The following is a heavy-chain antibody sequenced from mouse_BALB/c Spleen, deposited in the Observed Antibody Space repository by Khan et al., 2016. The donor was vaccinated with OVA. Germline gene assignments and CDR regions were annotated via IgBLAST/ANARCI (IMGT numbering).Heavy chain of an antibody. CDR1: GYSITSDYA. CDR3: ARRGAGGLRRYFDY. CDR2: ISYSGST. J-gene: IGHJ2*01. V-gene: IGHV3-2*02. D-gene: IGHD2-4*01. Sequence: EVQLQESGPGLVKPSQSLSLTCTVTGYSITSDYAWNWIRQFPGNKLEWMGYISYSGSTSYNPSLKSRISITRDTSKNQFFLQLNSVTTEDTDTYYCARRGAGGLRRYFDYWGQGTTLTVSS.